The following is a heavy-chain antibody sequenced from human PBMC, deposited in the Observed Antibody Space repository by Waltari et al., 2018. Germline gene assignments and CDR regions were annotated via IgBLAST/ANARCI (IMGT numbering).Heavy chain of an antibody. CDR3: ARGRNYDSTLGRNDSSHSGLDV. D-gene: IGHD3-3*01. J-gene: IGHJ6*01. CDR2: VSHGGTA. Sequence: QVLLQQWGAGLLKPSETLSLTCDISGGSLGDYIWTWIRQPPGKGLEWLGQVSHGGTARSNPSVKSRVTLSLDTSQRHVSLRLQSVTAADTAVYYCARGRNYDSTLGRNDSSHSGLDVWGQGSAVTVSS. V-gene: IGHV4-34*02. CDR1: GGSLGDYI.